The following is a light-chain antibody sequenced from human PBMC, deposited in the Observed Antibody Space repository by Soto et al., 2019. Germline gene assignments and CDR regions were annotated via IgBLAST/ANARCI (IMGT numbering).Light chain of an antibody. V-gene: IGKV3-11*01. CDR2: DAS. CDR1: HSVSNY. CDR3: QQRSNWPIN. Sequence: IVLTHSPATLSLSPWDRATLSCRASHSVSNYLAWYQQKPGQAPRLLIYDASKRATGIPPRFSGTGSGTDFTLTISSLEPEDFAVYYCQQRSNWPINFGQGTRLEIK. J-gene: IGKJ5*01.